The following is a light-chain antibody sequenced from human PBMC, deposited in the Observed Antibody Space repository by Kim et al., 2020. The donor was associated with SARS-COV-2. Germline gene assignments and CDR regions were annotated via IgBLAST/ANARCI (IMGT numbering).Light chain of an antibody. CDR1: QGLDNS. CDR3: QQYKSDST. J-gene: IGKJ1*01. Sequence: DIQMTQSPSTLSASVGDRVTITCRASQGLDNSLAWYQHKPGKAPKLLIFQVSRLESGVPSRFSGSGSGTEFTLTISSLQPDDFATYYCQQYKSDSTFGQGTKVDIK. CDR2: QVS. V-gene: IGKV1-5*03.